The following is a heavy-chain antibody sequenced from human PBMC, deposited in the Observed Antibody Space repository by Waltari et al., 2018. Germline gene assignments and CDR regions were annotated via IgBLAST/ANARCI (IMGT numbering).Heavy chain of an antibody. Sequence: QLQLQESGPGLVKPSETLSLTCTVSGGSISSSSYYWGWISQPPGKGLEWIGSIYYSWITYYNPSLKSRFTISVDTSKNQFSLKLSSVTAADTAVYYCARGGVLQQLVIPFDYWGQGTLVTVSS. CDR3: ARGGVLQQLVIPFDY. CDR2: IYYSWIT. J-gene: IGHJ4*02. V-gene: IGHV4-39*07. D-gene: IGHD6-13*01. CDR1: GGSISSSSYY.